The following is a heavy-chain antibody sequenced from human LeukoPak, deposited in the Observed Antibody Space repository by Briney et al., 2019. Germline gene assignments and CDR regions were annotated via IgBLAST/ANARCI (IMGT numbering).Heavy chain of an antibody. D-gene: IGHD3-22*01. J-gene: IGHJ4*02. Sequence: PGGSLRLSCAASGFTFSDYYMSWIRRAPGKGLDGFSSFSSSGSTIYYADSVKGRFTISRDNAKNSLYLQMNSLRAEDTAVYYCATWENYYYDSSGYPGYWGQGTLVTVSS. CDR3: ATWENYYYDSSGYPGY. V-gene: IGHV3-11*01. CDR2: FSSSGSTI. CDR1: GFTFSDYY.